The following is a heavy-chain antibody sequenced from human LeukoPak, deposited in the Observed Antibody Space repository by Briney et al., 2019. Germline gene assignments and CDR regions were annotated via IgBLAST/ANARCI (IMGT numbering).Heavy chain of an antibody. CDR2: IYHSGST. CDR3: ARVGVGAAYYFDY. V-gene: IGHV4-38-2*02. J-gene: IGHJ4*02. Sequence: SETLSLTCTVSGYSISSGYYWCWIRQPPGKGLERIGSIYHSGSTYYNPSLKSRVTISVDTSKNQFSLKLSSVTAADTAVYYCARVGVGAAYYFDYWGQGTLVIVSS. CDR1: GYSISSGYY. D-gene: IGHD1-26*01.